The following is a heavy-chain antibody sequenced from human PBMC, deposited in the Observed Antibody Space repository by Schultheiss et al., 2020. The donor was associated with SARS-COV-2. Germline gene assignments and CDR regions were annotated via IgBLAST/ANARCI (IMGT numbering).Heavy chain of an antibody. D-gene: IGHD2-2*01. CDR3: TTIVVVPAANVH. CDR2: IRSKANSYAT. Sequence: GGSLRLSCSASGFTFSSYWMSWVRQASGKGLEWVGRIRSKANSYATAYAASVKGRFTISRDDSKNTAYLQMNSLKTEDTAVYYCTTIVVVPAANVHWGQGTLVTVSS. CDR1: GFTFSSYW. V-gene: IGHV3-73*01. J-gene: IGHJ4*02.